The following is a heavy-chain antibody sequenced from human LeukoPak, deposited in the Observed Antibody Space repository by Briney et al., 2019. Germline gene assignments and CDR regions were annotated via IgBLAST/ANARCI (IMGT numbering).Heavy chain of an antibody. Sequence: GGSLRLSCAASGFTFSSYGMHWVRQAPGKGLEWVAFIRYDGSNKYYADSVKGRFTISRDNSKNTLYLQMNSLRAEDTAVYYCANYCSSSSCHTRRAFDIWGQGTMVTVSS. D-gene: IGHD2-2*02. CDR2: IRYDGSNK. V-gene: IGHV3-30*02. CDR3: ANYCSSSSCHTRRAFDI. J-gene: IGHJ3*02. CDR1: GFTFSSYG.